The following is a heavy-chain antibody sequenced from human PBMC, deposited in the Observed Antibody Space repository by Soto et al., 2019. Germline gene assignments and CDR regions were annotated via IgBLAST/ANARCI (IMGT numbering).Heavy chain of an antibody. V-gene: IGHV3-30*18. CDR2: TSFDGGTK. J-gene: IGHJ4*02. CDR1: GFTFSTYG. Sequence: VQLVESGGGVVQPGTSLRLSCAASGFTFSTYGMQWVRQAPGKGLEWVAVTSFDGGTKYYVDSVKGRFTVSRDNSENTLYLQMNSLRAEDTAIYYCAKEFVQYSSGWFFDFWGQGTLVSVSS. D-gene: IGHD6-19*01. CDR3: AKEFVQYSSGWFFDF.